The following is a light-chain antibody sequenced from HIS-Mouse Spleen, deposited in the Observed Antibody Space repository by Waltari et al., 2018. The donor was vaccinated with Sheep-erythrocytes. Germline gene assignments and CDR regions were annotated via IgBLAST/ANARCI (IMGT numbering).Light chain of an antibody. J-gene: IGLJ1*01. CDR2: DVS. Sequence: QSALTQPRPVSGSPGQSVPIPCTRTSSDVGGYNYVPWYQQHPGRAPKLMIYDVSKRPSGVPDRFSGSKSGNTASLTISGLQAEDEADYYCCSYAGSYNHVFATGTKVTVL. CDR1: SSDVGGYNY. CDR3: CSYAGSYNHV. V-gene: IGLV2-11*01.